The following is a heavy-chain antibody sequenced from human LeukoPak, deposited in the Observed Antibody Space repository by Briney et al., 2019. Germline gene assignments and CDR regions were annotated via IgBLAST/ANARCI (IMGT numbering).Heavy chain of an antibody. CDR3: AKDIGVTTIDY. V-gene: IGHV3-30-3*01. D-gene: IGHD4-11*01. J-gene: IGHJ4*02. CDR2: ISYDGSNK. CDR1: GFTFSSYA. Sequence: PGGSLRLSCAASGFTFSSYAMHWVRQAPGKGLEWVAVISYDGSNKYYADSVKGRFTISRDNSKNTLYLQMNSLRAEDTAVYYCAKDIGVTTIDYWGQGTLVTVSS.